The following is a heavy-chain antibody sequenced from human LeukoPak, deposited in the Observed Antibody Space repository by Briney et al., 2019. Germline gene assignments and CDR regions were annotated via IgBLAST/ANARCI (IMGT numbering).Heavy chain of an antibody. D-gene: IGHD3-3*01. CDR1: GFTFNSYA. J-gene: IGHJ4*02. V-gene: IGHV3-23*01. CDR2: VSLTGGTT. CDR3: AKGNPTIADFVDFDF. Sequence: GGSLSLSCAASGFTFNSYAINWVRQAPGKGLEWVSTVSLTGGTTYHADSVKGRFTISRDNSKNTVYLQMNSLRAEDTAVYYCAKGNPTIADFVDFDFWGQGTLVTVSS.